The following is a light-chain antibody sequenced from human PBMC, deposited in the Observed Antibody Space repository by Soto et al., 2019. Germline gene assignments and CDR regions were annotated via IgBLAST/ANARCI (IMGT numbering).Light chain of an antibody. J-gene: IGLJ1*01. CDR2: DVS. V-gene: IGLV2-14*01. CDR3: SSYTTSNTRQIV. Sequence: QSALTQPASVSGSPGQAITISCTGTSSDVGGYTYVPWYQQHPGKAPKFIIYDVSNRPSGVSNRFSGSKSGNTASLTISGLQAEDEADYYCSSYTTSNTRQIVFGTGTKVTVL. CDR1: SSDVGGYTY.